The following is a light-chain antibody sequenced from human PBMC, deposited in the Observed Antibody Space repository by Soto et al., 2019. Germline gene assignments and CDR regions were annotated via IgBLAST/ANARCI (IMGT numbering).Light chain of an antibody. V-gene: IGKV3D-20*02. Sequence: IVLTQSPGTLSLSPGERATLSCRASQSLSSSQLAWYQQKPGQAPRLLIHDASSRATGISDRFTGSGSGTDFTLTITTLEPEDFAVYYCQQHSARPPLTFGGGTKVDIK. J-gene: IGKJ4*01. CDR3: QQHSARPPLT. CDR2: DAS. CDR1: QSLSSSQ.